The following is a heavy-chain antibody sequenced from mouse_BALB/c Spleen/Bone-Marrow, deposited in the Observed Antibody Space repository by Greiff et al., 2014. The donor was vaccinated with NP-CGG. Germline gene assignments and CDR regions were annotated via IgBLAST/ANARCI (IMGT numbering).Heavy chain of an antibody. Sequence: VQLQQSGAELVRPGTSVKVSCKASGYAFTNYLIEWVKQRPGQGLEWIGMINPGSGGTNYNEKFKGKATLTADKSSSTAYMRLSSLTSDYSAVYFCARRDGSYFDHWGQGTTLTVSS. CDR1: GYAFTNYL. D-gene: IGHD3-3*01. V-gene: IGHV1-54*01. CDR3: ARRDGSYFDH. CDR2: INPGSGGT. J-gene: IGHJ2*01.